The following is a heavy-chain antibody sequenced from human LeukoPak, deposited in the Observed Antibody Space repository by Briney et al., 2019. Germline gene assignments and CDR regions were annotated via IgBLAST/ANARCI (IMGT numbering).Heavy chain of an antibody. CDR2: ISDSGGST. Sequence: GGSLRLSCAASGFTFSNYGMSWVRQAPGKGLEWVSTISDSGGSTYYADSVKGRFTISRDNSKNTLYLQMNSLRAEDTAVYYCAKGQPDYYGSGSCDYWGQGTLVTVSS. CDR3: AKGQPDYYGSGSCDY. CDR1: GFTFSNYG. J-gene: IGHJ4*02. V-gene: IGHV3-23*01. D-gene: IGHD3-10*01.